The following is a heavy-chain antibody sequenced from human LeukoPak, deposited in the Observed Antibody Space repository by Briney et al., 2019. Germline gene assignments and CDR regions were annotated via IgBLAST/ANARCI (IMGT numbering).Heavy chain of an antibody. CDR2: IWYDGSNK. CDR1: GFTFSSYG. V-gene: IGHV3-33*01. J-gene: IGHJ3*02. CDR3: ARDKSIYYYDSSGSPDAFDI. D-gene: IGHD3-22*01. Sequence: GGSLRLSCAASGFTFSSYGMHWVRQAPGKGLEWVAVIWYDGSNKYYADSVKGRFTISRDNSKNTLYLQMNSLRAEDTAVYYCARDKSIYYYDSSGSPDAFDIWGQGTMVTVSS.